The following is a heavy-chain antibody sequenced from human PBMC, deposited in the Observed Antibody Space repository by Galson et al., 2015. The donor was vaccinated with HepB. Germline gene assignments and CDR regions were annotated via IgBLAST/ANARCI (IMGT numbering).Heavy chain of an antibody. D-gene: IGHD6-19*01. J-gene: IGHJ4*02. CDR1: GFTFSNAW. Sequence: SLRLSCAASGFTFSNAWMSWVRQAPGKGLEWVGRIKNKTDGGTTDYAAPVKGRFTISRDDSKNTLYLQMNSLKTEDTAVYYCTTGSSGSIYWGQGTLVTVSS. CDR2: IKNKTDGGTT. V-gene: IGHV3-15*01. CDR3: TTGSSGSIY.